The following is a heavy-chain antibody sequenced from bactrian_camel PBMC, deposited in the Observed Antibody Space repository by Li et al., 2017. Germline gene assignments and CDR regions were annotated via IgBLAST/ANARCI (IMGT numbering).Heavy chain of an antibody. CDR2: IYTGGGVP. J-gene: IGHJ3*01. V-gene: IGHV3S54*01. Sequence: HVQLVESGGGSVQAGGSLTLSCTGSDTEYVFSVNYMGWFRQVAGKEREGVAVIYTGGGVPDYADFVKGRFTLSYDKSKNTVYLQTNNLSPEVTAVYYCAAGLRPDWVVAGRPLARARGYNHWGQGTLVTVSS. CDR1: EYVFSVNY. D-gene: IGHD6*01. CDR3: AAGLRPDWVVAGRPLARARGYNH.